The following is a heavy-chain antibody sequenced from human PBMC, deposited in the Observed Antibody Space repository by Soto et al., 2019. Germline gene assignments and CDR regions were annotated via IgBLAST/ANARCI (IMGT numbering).Heavy chain of an antibody. J-gene: IGHJ1*01. CDR1: GGSISSGVYY. D-gene: IGHD3-22*01. CDR2: IFYSGST. CDR3: ALYDSSGSRGFQH. V-gene: IGHV4-31*03. Sequence: QVQLQESGPGLVKPSQTLSLTCTVSGGSISSGVYYWSWIRQHPGKGLEWIGYIFYSGSTYYNPSLESRVTISVDTSKSQFSLKLSSVTAADTAVYYCALYDSSGSRGFQHWGQGTLVTVSS.